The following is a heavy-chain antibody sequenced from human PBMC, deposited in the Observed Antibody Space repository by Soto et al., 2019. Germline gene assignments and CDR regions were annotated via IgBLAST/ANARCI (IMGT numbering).Heavy chain of an antibody. J-gene: IGHJ5*02. CDR3: AREIPSSTYYYGSGSSNWFDP. CDR1: GFTFRNYC. D-gene: IGHD3-10*01. Sequence: GGSLRLSCVASGFTFRNYCMHWVRQDPGKGLEWVAVVSYSGNDKKFADSVKGRFTISRDNSKDTLYLQMNSLRAEDTAVYYCAREIPSSTYYYGSGSSNWFDPWGQGTLVTVSS. CDR2: VSYSGNDK. V-gene: IGHV3-30*03.